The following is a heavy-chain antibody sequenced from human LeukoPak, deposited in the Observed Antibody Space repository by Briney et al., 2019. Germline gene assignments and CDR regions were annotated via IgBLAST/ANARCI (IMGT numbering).Heavy chain of an antibody. V-gene: IGHV3-74*01. Sequence: PGGSLRLSCAASGFTSSSYWMHWVRQVPGKGLVWVSRFSGDGTARNYADSVKGRFTISRDDAKNTVDLQMNSLRGEDTAVYYCVRGRGSYGWFDPWGQGTLVTVSS. CDR2: FSGDGTAR. CDR1: GFTSSSYW. D-gene: IGHD3-10*01. CDR3: VRGRGSYGWFDP. J-gene: IGHJ5*02.